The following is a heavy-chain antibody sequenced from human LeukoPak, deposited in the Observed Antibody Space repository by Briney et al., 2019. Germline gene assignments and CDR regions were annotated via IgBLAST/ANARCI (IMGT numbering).Heavy chain of an antibody. J-gene: IGHJ5*02. Sequence: GESLKISCKGSGYSFNSHWIGWVRQMPGRGLECMGIIYPDDSDTRYSPSFQGQVTISVDKSISTAYLQWSSLKASDTAMYYCARLALFGEVLSPYWFDPWGQGTLVTVSS. CDR3: ARLALFGEVLSPYWFDP. V-gene: IGHV5-51*01. CDR2: IYPDDSDT. D-gene: IGHD3-10*02. CDR1: GYSFNSHW.